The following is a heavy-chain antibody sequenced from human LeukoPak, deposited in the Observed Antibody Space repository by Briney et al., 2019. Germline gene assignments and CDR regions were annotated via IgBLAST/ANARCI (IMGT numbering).Heavy chain of an antibody. V-gene: IGHV4-61*02. CDR3: ARDGLTMIA. CDR2: IYTGGST. J-gene: IGHJ5*02. D-gene: IGHD3-22*01. Sequence: PSETLSLTCTVSGASISSGSYYWSWIRQPAGKGLEWIGRIYTGGSTNYNPSLKSRVTTSADMSKNQFSLKLRSVTAADTAVYYCARDGLTMIAWGQGTLVTVSS. CDR1: GASISSGSYY.